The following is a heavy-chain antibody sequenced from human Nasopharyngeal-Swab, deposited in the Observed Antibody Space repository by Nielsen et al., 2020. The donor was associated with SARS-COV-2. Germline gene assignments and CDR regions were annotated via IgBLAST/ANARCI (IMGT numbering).Heavy chain of an antibody. CDR3: ARALDYQVQGFILGFSPTNYGMDF. Sequence: ASVKVSCKASGYTFTSYGISWVRQAPGQGLEWMGWISAYNGNTNYAQKLQGRVTMTTDTSTSTAYMELRSLRSDATSVYYCARALDYQVQGFILGFSPTNYGMDFWGQGTPVTVSS. J-gene: IGHJ6*02. CDR1: GYTFTSYG. D-gene: IGHD3-10*01. CDR2: ISAYNGNT. V-gene: IGHV1-18*01.